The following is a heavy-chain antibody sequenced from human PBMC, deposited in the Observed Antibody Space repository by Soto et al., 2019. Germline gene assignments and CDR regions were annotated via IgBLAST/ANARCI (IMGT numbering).Heavy chain of an antibody. J-gene: IGHJ4*02. CDR1: GFSLSSYW. V-gene: IGHV3-74*01. CDR2: INSDGIST. D-gene: IGHD6-13*01. CDR3: ARGFGGDGYSSSWYVRAGSVPEY. Sequence: GSLRLPCAPAGFSLSSYWMDWVGQARGKGLAWVSSINSDGISTSYADSVKGRFTISRDNPKNTLYLQMNSLRAEDTALYYCARGFGGDGYSSSWYVRAGSVPEYWGQGTLVTVSS.